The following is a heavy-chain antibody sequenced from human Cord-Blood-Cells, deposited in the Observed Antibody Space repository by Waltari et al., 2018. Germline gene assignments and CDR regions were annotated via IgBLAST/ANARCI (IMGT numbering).Heavy chain of an antibody. J-gene: IGHJ4*02. CDR3: ASICSGGSCYFDY. CDR1: GLTFRSYA. V-gene: IGHV3-30-3*01. CDR2: ISYDGSNK. Sequence: QVQLVEFGGGGVQPGRSLRLSCAASGLTFRSYAKPWVRQAPGKGLEWVAVISYDGSNKYYPDSVKGRFTISRDNSKNTLYLQMNSLRAEDTAVYYCASICSGGSCYFDYWGQGTLVTVSS. D-gene: IGHD2-15*01.